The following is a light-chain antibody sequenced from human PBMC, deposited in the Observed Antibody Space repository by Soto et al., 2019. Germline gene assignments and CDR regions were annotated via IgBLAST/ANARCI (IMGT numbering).Light chain of an antibody. J-gene: IGKJ1*01. CDR2: KAS. CDR1: QSVNSNY. V-gene: IGKV3-20*01. Sequence: EVVLTQSPDTLSLSPGERATLSCRASQSVNSNYLAWYQQKTGQTPRLLIYKASIGATGIPARFSGSGFGTDFTLTISRLETEDFAVYYRQQYGTSLWTFGQGTKVEVK. CDR3: QQYGTSLWT.